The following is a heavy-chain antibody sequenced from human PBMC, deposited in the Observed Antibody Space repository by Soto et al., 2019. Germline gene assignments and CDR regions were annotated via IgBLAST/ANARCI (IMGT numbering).Heavy chain of an antibody. Sequence: QVQLVQSGAEVKKPGSSVKVSCKSPEASFKTYSSAWLGQAPGKGLEWRGGVIPILGKPMYAQKFQDRVTITADESTSTVFMELTSLMSDDTAVYYCARIWGIVDHDSWGQGTRVTVSS. J-gene: IGHJ5*01. CDR1: EASFKTYS. CDR2: VIPILGKP. D-gene: IGHD3-22*01. CDR3: ARIWGIVDHDS. V-gene: IGHV1-69*12.